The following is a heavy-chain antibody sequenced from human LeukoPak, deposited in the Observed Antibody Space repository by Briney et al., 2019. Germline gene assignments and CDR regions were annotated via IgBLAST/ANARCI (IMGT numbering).Heavy chain of an antibody. J-gene: IGHJ4*02. CDR3: ARDQPARYGSGSYRAVDY. V-gene: IGHV3-30*14. D-gene: IGHD3-10*01. CDR2: ISYDGSNK. Sequence: GGSLRLSCAASGFTFSSYAMHWVRQAPGKGLEWVAVISYDGSNKYYADSVKGRFTISRDNSKNTLYLQMNSLRAEDTAVYYCARDQPARYGSGSYRAVDYWGQGTLVTVSS. CDR1: GFTFSSYA.